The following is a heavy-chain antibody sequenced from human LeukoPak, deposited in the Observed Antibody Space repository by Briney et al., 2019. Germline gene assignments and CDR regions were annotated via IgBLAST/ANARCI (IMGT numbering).Heavy chain of an antibody. CDR1: GFTFSSYA. Sequence: GGSLRLSCAASGFTFSSYAMHWVRQAPGKGLEWVAVISYDGSNKYYADSVKGRFTISRDNSKNTLYVQMNSLRAEDTAVYYCARNRDYGQTGYFDYWGQGTLVTVSS. V-gene: IGHV3-30-3*01. CDR2: ISYDGSNK. J-gene: IGHJ4*02. D-gene: IGHD4/OR15-4a*01. CDR3: ARNRDYGQTGYFDY.